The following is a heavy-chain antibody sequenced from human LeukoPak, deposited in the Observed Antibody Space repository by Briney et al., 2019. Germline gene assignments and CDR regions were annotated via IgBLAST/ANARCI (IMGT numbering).Heavy chain of an antibody. CDR3: ARDKRGCFP. V-gene: IGHV1-2*02. Sequence: AASVKVSCKASGYTFTENYINWVRQAPGQGLEWMGLINPYTGAANYTQNFQGRVTMTRDTSVSTAYMHLSGLRSDDTAVYYSARDKRGCFPWRQGTPVTVSS. CDR1: GYTFTENY. J-gene: IGHJ4*02. CDR2: INPYTGAA.